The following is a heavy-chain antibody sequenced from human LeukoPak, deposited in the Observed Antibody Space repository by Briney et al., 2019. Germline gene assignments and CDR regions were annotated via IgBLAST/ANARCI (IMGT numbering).Heavy chain of an antibody. Sequence: GGSLRPSCAASGFTFSSNSMNWVRQAPGKGLEWVSYIDSSGSLIYYADSVKGRFTISRDNPNNLLFLQMNSLTAEDTAVYYCARDTMGWNYYGLDVWGQGTTVTVSS. J-gene: IGHJ6*02. CDR3: ARDTMGWNYYGLDV. D-gene: IGHD3-10*01. CDR1: GFTFSSNS. CDR2: IDSSGSLI. V-gene: IGHV3-48*04.